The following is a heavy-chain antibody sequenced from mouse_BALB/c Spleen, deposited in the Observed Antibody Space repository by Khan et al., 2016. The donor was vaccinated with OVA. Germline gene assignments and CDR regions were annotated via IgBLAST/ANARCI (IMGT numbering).Heavy chain of an antibody. V-gene: IGHV1-18*01. CDR3: ERDARGY. Sequence: IQLVQSGPELVKPGASVKISCKTSGYTFTEYTLHWVKQSHGKSLEWIGVINPKNGITSYNQKFKGKATLSVDKSSSTAYMEFCSLTSEDSADYYYERDARGYWGQGTSVTVSS. CDR2: INPKNGIT. J-gene: IGHJ4*01. CDR1: GYTFTEYT.